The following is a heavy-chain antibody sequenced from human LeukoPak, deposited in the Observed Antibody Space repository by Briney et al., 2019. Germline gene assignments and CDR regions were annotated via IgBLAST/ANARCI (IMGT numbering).Heavy chain of an antibody. CDR1: GFTFGSHG. V-gene: IGHV3-33*01. Sequence: PGRSLRLSCASSGFTFGSHGMHWVRQAPGKGREWVAVIWYDGSDEYYADSVKGRFTISRDNSKNTLYLQMNSLRAEDTAVYYCARDWENGMDVWGKGTTATVSS. J-gene: IGHJ6*04. CDR3: ARDWENGMDV. D-gene: IGHD1-26*01. CDR2: IWYDGSDE.